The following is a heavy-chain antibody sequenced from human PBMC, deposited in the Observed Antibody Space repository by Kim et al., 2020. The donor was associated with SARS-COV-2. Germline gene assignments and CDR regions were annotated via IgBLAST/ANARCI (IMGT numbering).Heavy chain of an antibody. J-gene: IGHJ6*02. CDR3: ARHFSIAAAGYRYYYYGMDV. Sequence: SETLSLTCTVSGGSISSSSYYWGWIRQPPGKGLEWIGSIYYSGSTYYNPSLKSRVTISVDTSKNQFSLKLSSVTAADTAVYYCARHFSIAAAGYRYYYYGMDVWGQGTTVTVSS. D-gene: IGHD6-13*01. CDR2: IYYSGST. CDR1: GGSISSSSYY. V-gene: IGHV4-39*01.